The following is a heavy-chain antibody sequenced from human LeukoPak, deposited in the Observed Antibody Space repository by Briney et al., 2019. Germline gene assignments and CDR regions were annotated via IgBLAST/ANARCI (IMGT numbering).Heavy chain of an antibody. Sequence: SVKVSCKASGGTFSSYAISWVRQAPGQGLEWMGRIIPIYGTANYAQKFQGRVTITTDESTSTAYMELSSLRSEDTAVYYCARGGYSYGYSFDYWGQGTLVTVSS. V-gene: IGHV1-69*05. D-gene: IGHD5-18*01. J-gene: IGHJ4*02. CDR2: IIPIYGTA. CDR3: ARGGYSYGYSFDY. CDR1: GGTFSSYA.